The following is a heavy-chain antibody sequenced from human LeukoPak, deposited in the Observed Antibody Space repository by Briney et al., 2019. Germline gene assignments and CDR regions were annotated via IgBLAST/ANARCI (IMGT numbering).Heavy chain of an antibody. J-gene: IGHJ5*02. CDR3: TRDNSVGDIAWWFDP. V-gene: IGHV1-46*01. CDR1: GYTFIINW. D-gene: IGHD3-10*01. CDR2: INPTGSST. Sequence: GASVKVSCKASGYTFIINWMHWVRQAPGQGLEWMGLINPTGSSTLYAQKFQGRVTMTRDMSTSTDYLELSSLRSEDTAIYYCTRDNSVGDIAWWFDPWGQGTLVTVSS.